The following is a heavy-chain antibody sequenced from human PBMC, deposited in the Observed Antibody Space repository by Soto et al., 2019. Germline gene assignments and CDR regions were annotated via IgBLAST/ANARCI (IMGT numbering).Heavy chain of an antibody. V-gene: IGHV3-74*01. CDR1: GFTFSDYW. D-gene: IGHD3-16*01. Sequence: EVQLVESGGGLVQPGGSLRVSCAASGFTFSDYWMHWVRQAPGKGLVWVSRIKGDGSRTDFADSVRGRFTISRDNAANKVYLQMSSLRAEDAAVYFSGRGGYHAYYVDYWGQGTLVTVSS. CDR3: GRGGYHAYYVDY. J-gene: IGHJ4*02. CDR2: IKGDGSRT.